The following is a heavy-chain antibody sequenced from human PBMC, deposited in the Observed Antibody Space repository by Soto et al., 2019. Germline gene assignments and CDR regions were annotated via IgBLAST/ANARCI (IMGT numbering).Heavy chain of an antibody. Sequence: GGSVRLSCAASGFTFSSCPMNWVRPAPGKGLEWVSYISRDGTTTNYADSVRGRFTISRDNAKNSMYLQMNSLRAEDTALYYCTRDIGRREDYWGQGALVTVSS. CDR1: GFTFSSCP. D-gene: IGHD2-15*01. CDR3: TRDIGRREDY. V-gene: IGHV3-48*01. J-gene: IGHJ4*02. CDR2: ISRDGTTT.